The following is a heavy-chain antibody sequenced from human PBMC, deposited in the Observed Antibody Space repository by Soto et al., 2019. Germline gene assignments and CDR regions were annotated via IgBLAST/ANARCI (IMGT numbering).Heavy chain of an antibody. Sequence: QVQMLQSGAEVKKPGASVKVSCKASGHTFTGHHMHWVRQAPVQGLEWMGLIDLDIGDTKYAQKFQGRVTSTSDTSITTAYMELRGLRSDDTAVYYCALEPTGTAGFDYWGEGTLVTVSS. J-gene: IGHJ4*02. V-gene: IGHV1-2*02. CDR2: IDLDIGDT. D-gene: IGHD2-21*02. CDR1: GHTFTGHH. CDR3: ALEPTGTAGFDY.